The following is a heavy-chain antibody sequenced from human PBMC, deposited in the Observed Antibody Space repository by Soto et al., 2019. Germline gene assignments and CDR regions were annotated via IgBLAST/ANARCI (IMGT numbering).Heavy chain of an antibody. CDR3: ERGGPGYRSRECWFDL. CDR1: GYSISSGYY. D-gene: IGHD6-13*01. V-gene: IGHV4-38-2*01. J-gene: IGHJ5*02. Sequence: ETLSLTCAVSGYSISSGYYWGWIRQPPGERQEGIWSIYRSGCTYYNASLTSRVTISVDTAKNQFSLKLSSLTAADTAVYYCERGGPGYRSRECWFDLWGQGTMVTVSS. CDR2: IYRSGCT.